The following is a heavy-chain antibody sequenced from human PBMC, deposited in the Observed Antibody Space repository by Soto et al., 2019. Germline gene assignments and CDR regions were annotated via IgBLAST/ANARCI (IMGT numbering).Heavy chain of an antibody. J-gene: IGHJ4*02. CDR2: INHSGST. CDR3: AREMGRAITY. Sequence: PSETLSLTCAVYGGYCSGYYWSWIRQPPGKGLEWIGEINHSGSTNYNPSLKSRVTISVDTSKNQFSLKLSSVTAADTAVYYCAREMGRAITYWGQGTLVTVSS. D-gene: IGHD3-10*01. V-gene: IGHV4-34*01. CDR1: GGYCSGYY.